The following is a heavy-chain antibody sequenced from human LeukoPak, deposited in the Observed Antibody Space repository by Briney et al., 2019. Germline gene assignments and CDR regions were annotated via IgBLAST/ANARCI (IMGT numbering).Heavy chain of an antibody. Sequence: AGGSLRLSCAASGFTFSSYAMIWVRQAPGKGLEWVSSISPTSGYIYYADSVKGRFTISRDNAENSLYLLMNSLRAEDTAVYYCAREGPMAALFDYWGQGTQVTVSS. CDR2: ISPTSGYI. CDR1: GFTFSSYA. V-gene: IGHV3-21*01. J-gene: IGHJ4*02. CDR3: AREGPMAALFDY. D-gene: IGHD6-6*01.